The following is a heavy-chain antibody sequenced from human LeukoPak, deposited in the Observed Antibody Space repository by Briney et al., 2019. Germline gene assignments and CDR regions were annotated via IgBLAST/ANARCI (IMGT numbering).Heavy chain of an antibody. CDR3: ARDQTYSGSGIYTYFDY. CDR1: GGSISSSNW. D-gene: IGHD3-10*01. Sequence: SETLSLTCAVPGGSISSSNWWSWVRQPPGKGLEWIGEIYHSGSTNYNPSLKSRVTISVDKSKNQFSLKLSSVTAADTAVYYCARDQTYSGSGIYTYFDYWGQGILVTVSS. J-gene: IGHJ4*02. CDR2: IYHSGST. V-gene: IGHV4-4*02.